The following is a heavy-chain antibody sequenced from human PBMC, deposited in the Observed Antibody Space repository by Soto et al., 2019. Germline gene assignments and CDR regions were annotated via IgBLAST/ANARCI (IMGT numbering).Heavy chain of an antibody. J-gene: IGHJ4*02. CDR2: INAGNGDT. CDR3: SILIVVVVAATFFAY. CDR1: GYTFTSYA. Sequence: GASVKVSCKASGYTFTSYAMHWVRQAPGQRLEWMGWINAGNGDTKYSQKFQGRVTITRDTSASTAYMELSSLRSEDTAVYYCSILIVVVVAATFFAYRGQGAPVTVSS. V-gene: IGHV1-3*01. D-gene: IGHD2-15*01.